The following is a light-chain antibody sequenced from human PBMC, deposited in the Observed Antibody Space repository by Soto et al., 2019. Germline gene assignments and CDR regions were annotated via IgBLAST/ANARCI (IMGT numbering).Light chain of an antibody. CDR2: GNS. V-gene: IGLV1-40*01. CDR1: SSNIGAGYD. J-gene: IGLJ3*02. Sequence: QSVLTQPPSVSGAPGQRVTISCTGSSSNIGAGYDVHWYQQLPGTAPKLLIYGNSNRPSGVPDRFSGSKSGTSASLAITGLGAGDGADYHSQPYDSSVGGWVFGGGPKLTVL. CDR3: QPYDSSVGGWV.